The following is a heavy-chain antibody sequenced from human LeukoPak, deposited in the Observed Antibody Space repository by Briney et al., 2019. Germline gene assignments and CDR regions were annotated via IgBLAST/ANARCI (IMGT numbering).Heavy chain of an antibody. CDR2: IRPDGSAV. CDR1: GFTLNQHA. CDR3: ARFGLPYSIDL. V-gene: IGHV3-7*01. Sequence: GGSLRLSCIASGFTLNQHAMSWVRQAPVKGLEWVASIRPDGSAVFYVDSVKGRFTFSRDNAKNSLDLQMNSLRAEDTAVYYCARFGLPYSIDLWGEGTMATVSS. J-gene: IGHJ6*04. D-gene: IGHD3/OR15-3a*01.